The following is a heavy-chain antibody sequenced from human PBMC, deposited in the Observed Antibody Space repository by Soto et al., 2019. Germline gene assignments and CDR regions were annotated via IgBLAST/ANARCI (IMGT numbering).Heavy chain of an antibody. J-gene: IGHJ4*02. CDR2: ISGGGHST. Sequence: EVQLLESGGGLVQPGGSLRLSCAASGFTFSSYAMTWVRQAPGKGLEWVSVISGGGHSTYYADSVKGRFTISRDNSKNTLWLQMNSLRAEDTAVYYCSKNQEYSGSPLGYWGQGTLVTVSS. CDR1: GFTFSSYA. D-gene: IGHD1-26*01. V-gene: IGHV3-23*01. CDR3: SKNQEYSGSPLGY.